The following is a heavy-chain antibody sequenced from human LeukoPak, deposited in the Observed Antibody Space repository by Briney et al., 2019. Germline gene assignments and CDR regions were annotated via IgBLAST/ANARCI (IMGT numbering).Heavy chain of an antibody. V-gene: IGHV3-23*01. J-gene: IGHJ5*02. Sequence: GGSLRLSCAASGFTFSSYAMSWVRQAPGKGLEWVSVISGSGSSTYSADSVKGRFTISRDNSKNTLYLQMNTLTAEDTAVYYCAKLVPSDDFWSGYLGWFDPWGQGTLVTVSS. CDR1: GFTFSSYA. CDR2: ISGSGSST. CDR3: AKLVPSDDFWSGYLGWFDP. D-gene: IGHD3-3*01.